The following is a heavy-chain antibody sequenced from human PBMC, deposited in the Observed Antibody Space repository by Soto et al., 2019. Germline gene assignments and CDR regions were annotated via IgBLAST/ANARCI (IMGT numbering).Heavy chain of an antibody. Sequence: QVQLQESGPGLVKPSQTLTLTCSVSGDSITSAGYYWSWIRQHPGKGLEWIGYLYFSGNTNYNPSLKTRISMSIHTCETQVSLTLNSVTAAATAVYYCARPALSYYNSDTGNFAYNWLDAWCRGDEVTVSS. V-gene: IGHV4-31*03. D-gene: IGHD1-26*01. J-gene: IGHJ5*02. CDR3: ARPALSYYNSDTGNFAYNWLDA. CDR1: GDSITSAGYY. CDR2: LYFSGNT.